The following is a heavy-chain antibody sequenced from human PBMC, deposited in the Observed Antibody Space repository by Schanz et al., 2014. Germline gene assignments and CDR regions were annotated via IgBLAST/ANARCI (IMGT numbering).Heavy chain of an antibody. CDR3: RLWFGELYYGMDV. D-gene: IGHD3-10*01. J-gene: IGHJ6*02. CDR1: GFTFSDYA. V-gene: IGHV3-23*04. Sequence: EVQLVESGGGLIQPGRSLRVSCVASGFTFSDYALHWVRQAPGKGLEWVSTIASGGSHTFYADSVTGRFTISGDNSKNTLFLQMNSLRAEDTAVYYCRLWFGELYYGMDVWGQGTTVTVSS. CDR2: IASGGSHT.